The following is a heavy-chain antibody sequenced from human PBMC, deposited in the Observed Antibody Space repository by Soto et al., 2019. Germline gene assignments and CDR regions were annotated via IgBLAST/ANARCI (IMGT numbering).Heavy chain of an antibody. Sequence: PGGSLRLSCAASGFTFSSYAMSWVRQAPGKGLEWVSAISGSGGSTYYADSVKGRFTISRDNSKNTLYLQMNSLRAEDTAVYYCARDITIFGVVITQGYYYYGMDVWGQGTTVTVS. CDR2: ISGSGGST. V-gene: IGHV3-23*01. J-gene: IGHJ6*02. CDR1: GFTFSSYA. CDR3: ARDITIFGVVITQGYYYYGMDV. D-gene: IGHD3-3*01.